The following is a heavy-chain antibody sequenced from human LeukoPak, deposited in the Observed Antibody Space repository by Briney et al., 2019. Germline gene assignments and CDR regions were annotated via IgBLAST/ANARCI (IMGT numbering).Heavy chain of an antibody. D-gene: IGHD1-14*01. CDR2: ISLDGRNQ. V-gene: IGHV3-30*18. Sequence: GGARRISCAASRFTFRNYGMHWVRQAPGKGLQWLTLISLDGRNQFYADSVEGRFTISRDNSKDTLYLQMDALRPEDTAVYFCAKDYHLHGATFPGHWGQGTLVTVSS. CDR1: RFTFRNYG. CDR3: AKDYHLHGATFPGH. J-gene: IGHJ4*02.